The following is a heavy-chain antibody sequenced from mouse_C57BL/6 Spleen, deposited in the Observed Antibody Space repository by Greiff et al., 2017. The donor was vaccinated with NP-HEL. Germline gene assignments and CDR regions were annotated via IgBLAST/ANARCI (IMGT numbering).Heavy chain of an antibody. Sequence: EVKLMESGGDLVKPGGSLKLSCAASGFTFSSYGMSWVRQTPDKRLEWVATISSGGSYTYYPDSVKGRFTISRDTAKNTLYLQMSSLKSEDTAMYYCARGGYSNSAMDYWGQGTSVTVSS. V-gene: IGHV5-6*01. CDR1: GFTFSSYG. J-gene: IGHJ4*01. D-gene: IGHD2-5*01. CDR2: ISSGGSYT. CDR3: ARGGYSNSAMDY.